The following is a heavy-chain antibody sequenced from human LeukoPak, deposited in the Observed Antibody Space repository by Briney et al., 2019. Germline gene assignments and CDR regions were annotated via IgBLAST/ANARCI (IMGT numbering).Heavy chain of an antibody. Sequence: SETLSLTCTVSGGSISSYHWSWIRQPAGKGLEWIGYTYYSGSTYYNPSLKSRATISVDTSKNQFSLKLTSVTAADTAVYYCARPYYYDSRIDPWGQGTLVTVSS. CDR2: TYYSGST. V-gene: IGHV4-59*06. CDR3: ARPYYYDSRIDP. D-gene: IGHD3-22*01. CDR1: GGSISSYH. J-gene: IGHJ5*02.